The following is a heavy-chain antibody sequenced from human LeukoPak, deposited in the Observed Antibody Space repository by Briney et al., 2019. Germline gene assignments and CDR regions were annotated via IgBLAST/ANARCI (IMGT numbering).Heavy chain of an antibody. CDR2: INHSGST. V-gene: IGHV4-34*01. D-gene: IGHD6-13*01. CDR1: GGSFSGYY. CDR3: ARRTSSSWYNWFDP. J-gene: IGHJ5*02. Sequence: PSETLSLTCAVYGGSFSGYYWSWIRQPPGKGLEWIGEINHSGSTNYNPSLKSRVTISVDTSKNQFSLKLSSVTAADTAVYYCARRTSSSWYNWFDPWGQGTLVTVSS.